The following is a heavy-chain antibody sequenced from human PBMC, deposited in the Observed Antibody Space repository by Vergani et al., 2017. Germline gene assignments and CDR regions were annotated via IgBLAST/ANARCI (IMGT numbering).Heavy chain of an antibody. CDR2: IMPDGSAT. Sequence: EVLLVESGGGLVQPGESLRLSCTASGFTFSDFWMTWVRQVPGKGLEWVANIMPDGSATMYADSLRGRFSISRDNAKNSLHLHMSSLRVEDTAVYFCAKSGFSGAFETWGQGTMVTVSS. V-gene: IGHV3-7*01. CDR1: GFTFSDFW. J-gene: IGHJ3*02. CDR3: AKSGFSGAFET. D-gene: IGHD6-25*01.